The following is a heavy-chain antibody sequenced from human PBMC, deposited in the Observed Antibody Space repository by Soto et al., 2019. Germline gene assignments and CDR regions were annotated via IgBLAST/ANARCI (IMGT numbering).Heavy chain of an antibody. V-gene: IGHV3-23*01. D-gene: IGHD3-9*01. Sequence: GGSLRLSCVASGFTFSSYGMSWVRQAPGKGLEWVSGISGSGGSTYYADSVKGRFTISRDNPKNTLYLQMNSLRAEDTAVYYCSRDDSDWFFNWGRGTLVTVSS. CDR1: GFTFSSYG. CDR2: ISGSGGST. J-gene: IGHJ4*02. CDR3: SRDDSDWFFN.